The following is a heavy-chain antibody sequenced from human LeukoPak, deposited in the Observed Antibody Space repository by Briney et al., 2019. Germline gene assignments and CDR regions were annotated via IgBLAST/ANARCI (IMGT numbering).Heavy chain of an antibody. CDR2: IYYSGST. D-gene: IGHD2-2*03. Sequence: SQTLSLTCTVSGGSISSGGYYWSWIRQHPGKGLEWIGYIYYSGSTYYNPSLKSRVTISVDTSKNQFSLKLSSVTAADTAVYYCARGVDIVVVPAAGWIDYWGQGTPVTVSS. J-gene: IGHJ4*02. CDR3: ARGVDIVVVPAAGWIDY. CDR1: GGSISSGGYY. V-gene: IGHV4-31*03.